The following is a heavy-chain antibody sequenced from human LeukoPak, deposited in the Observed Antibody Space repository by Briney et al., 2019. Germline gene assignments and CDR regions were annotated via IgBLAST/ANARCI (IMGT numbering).Heavy chain of an antibody. J-gene: IGHJ4*02. V-gene: IGHV3-33*06. CDR3: AKDNRGGWSGYFDY. CDR2: IWHDGSAK. Sequence: GRSLRLSCAASGFTFSSYGMHWVRPAPGKGLEWVAVIWHDGSAKFYVDSVRGRFSISRDDSKNTLYLQMNRLRAEDTALYYCAKDNRGGWSGYFDYWGRGTLVTVSS. D-gene: IGHD6-19*01. CDR1: GFTFSSYG.